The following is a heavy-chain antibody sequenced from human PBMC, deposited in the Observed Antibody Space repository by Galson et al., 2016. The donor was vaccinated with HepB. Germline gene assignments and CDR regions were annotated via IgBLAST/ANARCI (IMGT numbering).Heavy chain of an antibody. V-gene: IGHV3-21*01. CDR2: ISSSSSYI. Sequence: SLRLSCAASGFTFSSYSMNWVRQAPGKGLEWVSSISSSSSYIYYADSVKGRFTISRDNAKNSLYLQMNSLRAEDTAVYYCARDGYYDSSGYYYDDYYYGMDVCGQGTTVTVPS. J-gene: IGHJ6*02. CDR1: GFTFSSYS. CDR3: ARDGYYDSSGYYYDDYYYGMDV. D-gene: IGHD3-22*01.